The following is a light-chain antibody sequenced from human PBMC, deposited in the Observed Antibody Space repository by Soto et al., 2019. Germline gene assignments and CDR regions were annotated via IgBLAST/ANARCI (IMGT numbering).Light chain of an antibody. CDR2: GAS. CDR1: KSVSRN. Sequence: ERVXAESALILFVPPGERATRPCRDSKSVSRNLARYQKKHGNAKXLXXXGASTTDNGIQDRISGSGSGKELTLTTRSMQSEDFGVYYCQQYNDGRRSTFGTGTKVDI. CDR3: QQYNDGRRST. V-gene: IGKV3-15*01. J-gene: IGKJ3*01.